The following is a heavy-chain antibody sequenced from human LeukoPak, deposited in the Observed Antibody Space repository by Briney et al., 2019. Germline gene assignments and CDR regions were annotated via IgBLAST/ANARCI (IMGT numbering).Heavy chain of an antibody. CDR2: IIPIIGLT. D-gene: IGHD3-22*01. J-gene: IGHJ4*02. CDR3: ARARLDYYDSSGYFVDY. CDR1: GGTFSSYA. V-gene: IGHV1-69*04. Sequence: ASVKLSCTASGGTFSSYAISCVRQALGQGLERRGRIIPIIGLTNYAQKIQGIVTITAVKSTSTAYMELSSLRSEDTAVYYCARARLDYYDSSGYFVDYWGQGTLVTVSS.